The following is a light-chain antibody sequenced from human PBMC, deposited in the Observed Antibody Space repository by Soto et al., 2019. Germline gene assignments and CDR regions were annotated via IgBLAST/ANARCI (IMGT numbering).Light chain of an antibody. J-gene: IGKJ1*01. Sequence: DIQMTQSPYSLSASVGDRVTITSRASQSISNYLNWYQQKPGKAPRLLIHAASSLQSGVTSRFSGSGSGTDFTLTISSLQPEDFGIYYCQQSYNAPRTFGPGTKVEIK. CDR1: QSISNY. CDR3: QQSYNAPRT. V-gene: IGKV1-39*01. CDR2: AAS.